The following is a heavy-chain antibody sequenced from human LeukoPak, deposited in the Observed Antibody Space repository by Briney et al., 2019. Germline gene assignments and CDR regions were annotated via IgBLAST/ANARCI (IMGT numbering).Heavy chain of an antibody. CDR1: GFTFSSYA. V-gene: IGHV3-23*01. D-gene: IGHD3-3*01. CDR2: ISGSDDKT. Sequence: GGSLRLSCAASGFTFSSYAMSWVRQAPGKGLEWVSSISGSDDKTYYADSVKGRFTISRDNAKNSLYLQMNSLRDEDTAVYYCAPRGVVIDYWGQGTLVTVSS. CDR3: APRGVVIDY. J-gene: IGHJ4*02.